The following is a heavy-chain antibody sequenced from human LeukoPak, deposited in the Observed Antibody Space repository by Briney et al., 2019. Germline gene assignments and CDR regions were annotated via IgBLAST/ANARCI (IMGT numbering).Heavy chain of an antibody. Sequence: KSSETLSLTCTVSGGSISSYYWSWIRKPAGKGLEWIGRIYTSGSTNYNPSLKSRVTMSVDTSKNQFSLKLSSVTAVDTAIYYCAKSVDGGNSPFDYWGQGTLVTVSS. V-gene: IGHV4-4*07. J-gene: IGHJ4*02. CDR2: IYTSGST. CDR1: GGSISSYY. CDR3: AKSVDGGNSPFDY. D-gene: IGHD4-23*01.